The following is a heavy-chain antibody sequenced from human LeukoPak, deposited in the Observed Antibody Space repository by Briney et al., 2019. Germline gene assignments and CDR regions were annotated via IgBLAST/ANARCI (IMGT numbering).Heavy chain of an antibody. CDR1: GYTFTSYD. CDR2: MNPNSGNT. D-gene: IGHD3-22*01. V-gene: IGHV1-8*01. CDR3: ARALYYYESRGYYADIIDY. J-gene: IGHJ4*02. Sequence: ASVKVSCKASGYTFTSYDINWVRQATGQGLEWMGWMNPNSGNTGYAQKFQGRGTMTRNTSISTAYMELTSLRSQDTAVYYCARALYYYESRGYYADIIDYWGQGTLVTVSS.